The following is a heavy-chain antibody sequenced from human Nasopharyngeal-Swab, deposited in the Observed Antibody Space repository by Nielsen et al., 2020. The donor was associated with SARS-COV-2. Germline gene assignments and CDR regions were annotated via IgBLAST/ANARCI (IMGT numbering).Heavy chain of an antibody. D-gene: IGHD3-9*01. CDR1: CFSLSPSGVG. Sequence: SGPTLALPSQPLTLTCTFSCFSLSPSGVGVGWIRQPPGKALEWLALIYWNDDKRYSPSLKSRLTITKDTSKSQVVLTMTNMDPVDTATYYCTHRRPPDKPEDAVDIWGQGTMVTVSS. CDR3: THRRPPDKPEDAVDI. CDR2: IYWNDDK. V-gene: IGHV2-5*01. J-gene: IGHJ3*02.